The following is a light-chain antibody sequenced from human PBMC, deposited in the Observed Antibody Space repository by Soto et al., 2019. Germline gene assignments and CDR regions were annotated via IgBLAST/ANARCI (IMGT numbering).Light chain of an antibody. J-gene: IGLJ1*01. CDR2: EVS. V-gene: IGLV2-14*01. CDR3: SSHTTYSTRI. Sequence: QSALTQLASVSGSPGQSIAISCTGTSSDIGSYNYVSWYQQHPGKAPKLIIHEVSNRPSGISDHFSGSKSGNTASLTISGLQADDEADYYCSSHTTYSTRIFGTGTKVTVL. CDR1: SSDIGSYNY.